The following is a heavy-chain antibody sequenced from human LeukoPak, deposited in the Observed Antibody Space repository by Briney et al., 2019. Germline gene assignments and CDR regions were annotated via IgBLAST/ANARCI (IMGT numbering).Heavy chain of an antibody. CDR1: GFTFRNYA. J-gene: IGHJ4*02. V-gene: IGHV3-30*18. D-gene: IGHD1-14*01. CDR3: TKDSAGLDYYFDF. CDR2: ISYDGSRK. Sequence: PGGSLRLSCAASGFTFRNYAMHWVRQTPGKGLEWVAVISYDGSRKFYADSVKGRFTISRDNSKNTLNLQMNGLRAEDTAVYYCTKDSAGLDYYFDFWGQGTLVTVSS.